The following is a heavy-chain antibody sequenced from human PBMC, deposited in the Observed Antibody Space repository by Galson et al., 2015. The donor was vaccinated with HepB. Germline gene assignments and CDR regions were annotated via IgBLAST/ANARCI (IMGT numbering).Heavy chain of an antibody. V-gene: IGHV3-33*01. Sequence: SLRLSCAASGFTFSSYGMHWVRQAPGKGLEWVAVIWYDGSNKYYADSVKGRFTISRDNSKNTLYLQMNSLRAEDTAVYYCARDDVRFLEWLPPPFDYWGQGTLVTVSS. CDR1: GFTFSSYG. CDR2: IWYDGSNK. J-gene: IGHJ4*02. D-gene: IGHD3-3*01. CDR3: ARDDVRFLEWLPPPFDY.